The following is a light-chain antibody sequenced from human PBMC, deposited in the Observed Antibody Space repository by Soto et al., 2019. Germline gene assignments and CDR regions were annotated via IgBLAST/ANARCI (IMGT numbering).Light chain of an antibody. CDR1: QYITIY. CDR3: QQYNNWPRT. V-gene: IGKV3D-15*01. Sequence: EIVLTQSPATLSLSPGERATLSCRASQYITIYLAWYQQKPGQAPRLLIYGASTRATGIPARFSGSVSGTEFALTISSLQSEDFAVYYCQQYNNWPRTFGQGTKVDIK. J-gene: IGKJ1*01. CDR2: GAS.